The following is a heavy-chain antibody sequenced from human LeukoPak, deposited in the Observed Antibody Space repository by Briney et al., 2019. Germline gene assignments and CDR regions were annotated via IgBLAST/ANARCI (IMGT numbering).Heavy chain of an antibody. CDR1: GFTFSSYG. Sequence: GGSLRLSCAASGFTFSSYGMHWVRQAPGKGLEWVAVIWYDGSNKYYADSVKGRFTISRDNSKNTLYLQMNSLRAEDTAVYYCARGAYTARFPFDPWGQGTLVTASS. CDR3: ARGAYTARFPFDP. CDR2: IWYDGSNK. D-gene: IGHD5-18*01. V-gene: IGHV3-33*01. J-gene: IGHJ5*02.